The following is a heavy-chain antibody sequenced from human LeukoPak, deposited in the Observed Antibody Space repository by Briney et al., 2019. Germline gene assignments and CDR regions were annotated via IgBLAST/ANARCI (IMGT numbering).Heavy chain of an antibody. Sequence: PSETLSLTCTVSGGSISSYYWSWIRQPPGKGLKWIGYIYYSGSTNYNPSLKSRVTISVDTSKNQFSLKLSSVTAADTAVYYCARDRDGDYEGYYMDVWGKGTTVTVSS. CDR1: GGSISSYY. J-gene: IGHJ6*03. V-gene: IGHV4-59*01. CDR3: ARDRDGDYEGYYMDV. D-gene: IGHD4-17*01. CDR2: IYYSGST.